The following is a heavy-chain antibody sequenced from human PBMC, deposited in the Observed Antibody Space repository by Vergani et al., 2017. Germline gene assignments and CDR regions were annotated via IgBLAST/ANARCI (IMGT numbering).Heavy chain of an antibody. J-gene: IGHJ6*02. CDR1: GYTFTSYG. CDR2: ISAYNGNT. Sequence: QVQLVQSGAEVKKPGASVKVSCKASGYTFTSYGISWVRQAPGQGLEWMGGISAYNGNTNYAQKLQGRVTMTPDTSTRSAYMELRSLRSDDTAVYYCARDPDIVVVPAAPYYYYYYGMYVWGQGTTVTVSS. V-gene: IGHV1-18*04. CDR3: ARDPDIVVVPAAPYYYYYYGMYV. D-gene: IGHD2-2*01.